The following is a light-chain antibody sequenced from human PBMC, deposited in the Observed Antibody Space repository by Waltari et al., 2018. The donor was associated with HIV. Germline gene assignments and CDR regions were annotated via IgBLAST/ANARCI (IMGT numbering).Light chain of an antibody. Sequence: QSALTQPASVSGSPGPSITISSTVTSSDVGGYNYVSCYQQHPGKAPKLMIYEVSNRPSGGSDRFSGSKSGNTASLTISGLQAEDEADYYCRSFTSSSLYVFGTGTKVTVL. CDR2: EVS. CDR1: SSDVGGYNY. J-gene: IGLJ1*01. V-gene: IGLV2-14*01. CDR3: RSFTSSSLYV.